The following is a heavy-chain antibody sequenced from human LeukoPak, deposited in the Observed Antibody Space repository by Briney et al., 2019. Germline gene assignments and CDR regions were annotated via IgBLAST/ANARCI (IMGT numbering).Heavy chain of an antibody. J-gene: IGHJ3*02. D-gene: IGHD6-19*01. CDR1: GGSISSSSYY. V-gene: IGHV4-39*07. CDR2: IYYSGST. CDR3: ARGFRGIAVEDDAFDI. Sequence: SETLSLTCTVSGGSISSSSYYWGWIRQPPGKGLEWIGSIYYSGSTYYNPSLKSRVTISVDTSKNQFSLKLSSVTAADTAVYYCARGFRGIAVEDDAFDIWGQGTMVTVFS.